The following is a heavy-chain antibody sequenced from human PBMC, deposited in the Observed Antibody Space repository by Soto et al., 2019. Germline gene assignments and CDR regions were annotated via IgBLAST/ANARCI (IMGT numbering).Heavy chain of an antibody. D-gene: IGHD3-16*01. CDR3: GGVWGGGGDWFAP. CDR1: GGSFSSGGYS. CDR2: ISHSGST. J-gene: IGHJ5*02. V-gene: IGHV4-30-2*02. Sequence: SETLSLTCAVSGGSFSSGGYSWSWIRQPPGKGLEWIGYISHSGSTYYNPSLKSRVTISVDTSKNQFSLRLSSVAAAGTAVDYWGGVWGGGGDWFAPGARGTLVPVSS.